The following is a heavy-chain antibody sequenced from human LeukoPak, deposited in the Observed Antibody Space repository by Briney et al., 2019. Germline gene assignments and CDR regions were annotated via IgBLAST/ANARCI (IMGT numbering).Heavy chain of an antibody. J-gene: IGHJ2*01. Sequence: PSETLSLSCNVSGDSISSSSYYWSWIRVPPGKGLEWIGSIYYAGSTYYNPSLKSRVTLSVDTSTNHFSLNIKSVTAADTAMYYCARGRRIVVLPGRGFFDLWGRGTLVTVSS. CDR3: ARGRRIVVLPGRGFFDL. CDR2: IYYAGST. D-gene: IGHD4/OR15-4a*01. CDR1: GDSISSSSYY. V-gene: IGHV4-39*02.